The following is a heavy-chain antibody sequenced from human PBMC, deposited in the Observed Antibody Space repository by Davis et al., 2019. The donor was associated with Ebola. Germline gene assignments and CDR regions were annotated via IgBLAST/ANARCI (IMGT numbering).Heavy chain of an antibody. Sequence: PGGSLRLSCAASGFTVSNYDTQWGDTYYPGSVRGRFTISRENAKNSLYLQMNSLRAGDTAVYYCARGEYCTGGVCLGNWYFDLWGRGTLVTVSS. D-gene: IGHD2-8*02. CDR3: ARGEYCTGGVCLGNWYFDL. CDR2: DT. CDR1: GFTVSNYD. J-gene: IGHJ2*01. V-gene: IGHV3-13*01.